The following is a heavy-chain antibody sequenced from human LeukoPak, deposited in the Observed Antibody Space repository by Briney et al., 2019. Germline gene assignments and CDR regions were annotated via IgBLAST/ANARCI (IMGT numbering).Heavy chain of an antibody. CDR1: GYTFTSYD. CDR3: ARDWDYYGSGSYFDY. V-gene: IGHV1-69*13. CDR2: IIPIFGTA. Sequence: SVKVSCKASGYTFTSYDINWVRQAPGQGLEWMGGIIPIFGTANYAQKFQGRVTITADESTSTAYMELSSLRSEDTAVYYCARDWDYYGSGSYFDYWGQGTLVTVSS. J-gene: IGHJ4*02. D-gene: IGHD3-10*01.